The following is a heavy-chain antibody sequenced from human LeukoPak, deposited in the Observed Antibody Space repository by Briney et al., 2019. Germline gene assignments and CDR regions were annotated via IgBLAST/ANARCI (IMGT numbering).Heavy chain of an antibody. CDR1: GGSISGYY. Sequence: SQTLSLTCTVSGGSISGYYWSWIRQPPGKGLEYIGYIYYSGSTNYSPSLKSRVTISVDTSKHQFSLKLSSVTAADTAVYYCARLDTIFGVAKGFDYWGQGTLVTVSS. D-gene: IGHD3-3*01. CDR2: IYYSGST. J-gene: IGHJ4*02. CDR3: ARLDTIFGVAKGFDY. V-gene: IGHV4-59*01.